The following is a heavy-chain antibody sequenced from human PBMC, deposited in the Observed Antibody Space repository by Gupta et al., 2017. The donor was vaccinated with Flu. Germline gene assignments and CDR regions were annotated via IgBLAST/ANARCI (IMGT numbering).Heavy chain of an antibody. D-gene: IGHD5/OR15-5a*01. CDR2: IYDSGST. V-gene: IGHV4-31*03. CDR1: GGTISRGACY. CDR3: ERVHGLRQSNYYMDV. Sequence: QVQLQESGRGLVKPSQTLSRTCSVCGGTISRGACYTSWIRQHPGKGLEWIGYIYDSGSTDYNPSLKSRVAISVVTSKNQFSLTRSSVTAADTAIYYGERVHGLRQSNYYMDVWGKVTTVTVSS. J-gene: IGHJ6*03.